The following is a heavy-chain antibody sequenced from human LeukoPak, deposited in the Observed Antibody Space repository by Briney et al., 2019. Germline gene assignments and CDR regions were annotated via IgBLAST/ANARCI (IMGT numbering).Heavy chain of an antibody. CDR3: ARGQVWSRYYYMDV. CDR2: IYHSGST. CDR1: GYSISSGYY. J-gene: IGHJ6*03. Sequence: NASGTLSLTCTVSGYSISSGYYWGWIRQPPGKGLEWIGSIYHSGSTYYNPSLKSRVTISVDTSKNQFSLKLSSVTAADTAVYYCARGQVWSRYYYMDVWGKGTTVTVSS. D-gene: IGHD3-10*01. V-gene: IGHV4-38-2*02.